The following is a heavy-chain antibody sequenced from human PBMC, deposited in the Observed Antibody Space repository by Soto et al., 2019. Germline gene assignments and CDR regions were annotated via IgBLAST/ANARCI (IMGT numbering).Heavy chain of an antibody. Sequence: PSETLSLTCIVSGGSISSTSYYWGWIRQPPGKGLEWIGSIYYSESTYYNPSLKSRVTISVDTSKNQFSLKLTSVTAADTAVYYCARHVRYSPRLRASNFDYWGQGTLVTVAS. CDR2: IYYSEST. V-gene: IGHV4-39*01. J-gene: IGHJ4*02. CDR1: GGSISSTSYY. D-gene: IGHD5-12*01. CDR3: ARHVRYSPRLRASNFDY.